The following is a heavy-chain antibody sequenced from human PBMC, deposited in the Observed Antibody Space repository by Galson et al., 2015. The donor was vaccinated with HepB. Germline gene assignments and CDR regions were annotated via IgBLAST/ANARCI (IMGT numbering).Heavy chain of an antibody. Sequence: SLRLSCAASGFTFSDYYMSWIRQAPGKGLEWVSHISRSGTHTNYADSVKGRFTISRDNAKNSLYVQMNSLRAEDTAVYYCARVPAPTVTSLSGVTDYFYGMDVWGQGTTVTVSS. V-gene: IGHV3-11*06. CDR2: ISRSGTHT. CDR1: GFTFSDYY. CDR3: ARVPAPTVTSLSGVTDYFYGMDV. D-gene: IGHD4-11*01. J-gene: IGHJ6*02.